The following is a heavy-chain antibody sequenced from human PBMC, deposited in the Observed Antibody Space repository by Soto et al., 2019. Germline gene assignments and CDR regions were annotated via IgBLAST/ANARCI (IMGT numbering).Heavy chain of an antibody. CDR1: GFTFSSYS. CDR3: ATHYYDSSGYYPYGMDV. CDR2: ISSSSSYI. D-gene: IGHD3-22*01. J-gene: IGHJ6*02. Sequence: EVQLVESGGGLVKPGGSLRLSCAASGFTFSSYSMNWVRQAPGKGLEWVSSISSSSSYIYYADSVKGRFTISRDNAKNSLYLQMNSLRAEDTAVYYCATHYYDSSGYYPYGMDVWGQGTTVTVSS. V-gene: IGHV3-21*01.